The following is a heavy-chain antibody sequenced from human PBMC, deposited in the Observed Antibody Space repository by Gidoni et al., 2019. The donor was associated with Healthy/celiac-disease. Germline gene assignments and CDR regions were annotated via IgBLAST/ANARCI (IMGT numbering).Heavy chain of an antibody. CDR3: AKHSGLSTRFNWFDP. Sequence: QVQLQESCPGLVKPSQTLSLTCTVSGGSIISGSYYWSWIRQPAGKGLEWIGRIYTSGSTNYNHSLKSRVTISVDTSKNQFSRKLSSVTAADTAVYYCAKHSGLSTRFNWFDPWGQGTLVTVSS. CDR1: GGSIISGSYY. V-gene: IGHV4-61*02. J-gene: IGHJ5*02. CDR2: IYTSGST. D-gene: IGHD6-25*01.